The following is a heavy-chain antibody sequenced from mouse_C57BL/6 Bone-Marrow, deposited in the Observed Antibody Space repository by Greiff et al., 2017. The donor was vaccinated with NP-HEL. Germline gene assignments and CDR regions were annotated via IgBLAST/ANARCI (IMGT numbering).Heavy chain of an antibody. Sequence: DVQLQESGPGLVKPSQSLSLTCSVTGYSITSGYYWNWIRQFPGNKLEWMGYISYDGSNNYNPSLKNRISITRDTSKNQFFLKLNSVTTEDTATYYCARGIRRGFAYWGQGTLVTVSA. CDR1: GYSITSGYY. CDR2: ISYDGSN. CDR3: ARGIRRGFAY. V-gene: IGHV3-6*01. J-gene: IGHJ3*01.